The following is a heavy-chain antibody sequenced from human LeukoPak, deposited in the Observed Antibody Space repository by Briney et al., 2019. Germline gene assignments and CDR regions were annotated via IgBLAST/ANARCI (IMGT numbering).Heavy chain of an antibody. J-gene: IGHJ5*02. V-gene: IGHV4-59*01. D-gene: IGHD2-2*01. CDR3: ARALYCSSTSCYGDNWFDP. Sequence: PSETLSLTCTVSGGSISSYYWSWIRQPPGKGLEWIGHIYYSGSTNYNPSLKSRVTISVDTSKNQFSLKLSSVTAADTAVYYCARALYCSSTSCYGDNWFDPWGQGTLVTVSS. CDR1: GGSISSYY. CDR2: IYYSGST.